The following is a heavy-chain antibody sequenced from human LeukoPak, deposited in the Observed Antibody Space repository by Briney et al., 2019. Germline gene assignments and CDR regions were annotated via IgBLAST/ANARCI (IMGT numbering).Heavy chain of an antibody. Sequence: GASVKVSCKASGGTFSSYAISWVRQAPGQGLEWMGGIIPIFGTANYAQKFQGGVTITADESTSTAYMELSSLRSEDTAVYYCASYYYGSGSYYPFDYWGQGTLVTVSS. J-gene: IGHJ4*02. CDR2: IIPIFGTA. CDR1: GGTFSSYA. V-gene: IGHV1-69*13. CDR3: ASYYYGSGSYYPFDY. D-gene: IGHD3-10*01.